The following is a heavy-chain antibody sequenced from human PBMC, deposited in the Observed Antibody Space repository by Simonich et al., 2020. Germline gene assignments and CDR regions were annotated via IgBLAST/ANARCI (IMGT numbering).Heavy chain of an antibody. J-gene: IGHJ6*02. CDR2: IYYSGST. CDR1: GGSISSYY. Sequence: QVQLQESGPGLVKPSETLSLTCTVSGGSISSYYRSWIRQPPGKGLEWIGYIYYSGSTNYNPSLKGRVTISVDTSKNQFSLKLSSVTAADTAVYYCARSLGYYYYYYGMDVWGQGTTVTVSS. CDR3: ARSLGYYYYYYGMDV. V-gene: IGHV4-59*08. D-gene: IGHD1-26*01.